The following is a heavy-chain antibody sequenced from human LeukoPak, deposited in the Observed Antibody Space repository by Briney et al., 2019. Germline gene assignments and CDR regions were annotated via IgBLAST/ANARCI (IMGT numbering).Heavy chain of an antibody. V-gene: IGHV4-59*08. CDR2: IYYSGST. CDR3: ARRYDSSGYYNQGVFDY. CDR1: GGSVSSYY. Sequence: SETLSVTCTVAGGSVSSYYWSWIRQHPGKGRGGGGYIYYSGSTNYKPSLKGRVTISVDTSKNQFSLKLSSVTAADTAVYYCARRYDSSGYYNQGVFDYWGQGTLVTVSS. D-gene: IGHD3-22*01. J-gene: IGHJ4*02.